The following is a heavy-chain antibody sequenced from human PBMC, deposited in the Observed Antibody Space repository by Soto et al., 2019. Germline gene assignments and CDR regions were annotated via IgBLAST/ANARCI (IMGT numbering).Heavy chain of an antibody. CDR1: GFTFSSYG. CDR2: IWYDGSNK. J-gene: IGHJ3*02. D-gene: IGHD2-2*01. Sequence: QVQLVESGGGVVQPGRSLRLSCAASGFTFSSYGMHWVRQAPGKGLEWVAVIWYDGSNKNYEDSVKGRFTTSRDNSKNTLYLQMNSLRAEDTAVYYCARGYCSSTSCLDAFDIWGQGTMVTVSS. V-gene: IGHV3-33*01. CDR3: ARGYCSSTSCLDAFDI.